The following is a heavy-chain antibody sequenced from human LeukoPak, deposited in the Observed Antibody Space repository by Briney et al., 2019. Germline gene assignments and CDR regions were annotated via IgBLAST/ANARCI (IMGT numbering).Heavy chain of an antibody. CDR1: GFTFSRYS. J-gene: IGHJ6*03. Sequence: GGSLRLSCAASGFTFSRYSMNWVRQAPGKGLEWVASISSTSTFIYSADSVKGRFTISRDNAKNSLYLQMNSLRAEDTAVYYCARDRYSPNYYYMDVWGKGTTVTVSS. CDR2: ISSTSTFI. CDR3: ARDRYSPNYYYMDV. V-gene: IGHV3-21*04. D-gene: IGHD2-21*01.